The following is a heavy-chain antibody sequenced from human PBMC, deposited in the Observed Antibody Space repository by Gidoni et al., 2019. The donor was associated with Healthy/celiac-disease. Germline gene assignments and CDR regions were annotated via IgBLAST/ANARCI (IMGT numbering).Heavy chain of an antibody. Sequence: QVQLQESGPGLVKPSETLSLTCTVSGGSISSYYWSWIRQPPGKGLEWIGYIYYSGSTNYNPSPKSRVTISVDTSKNHFSLKLSSVTAADTAVYYCASGPPERFAYWGQGTLVTVSS. CDR2: IYYSGST. CDR1: GGSISSYY. V-gene: IGHV4-59*08. J-gene: IGHJ4*02. CDR3: ASGPPERFAY.